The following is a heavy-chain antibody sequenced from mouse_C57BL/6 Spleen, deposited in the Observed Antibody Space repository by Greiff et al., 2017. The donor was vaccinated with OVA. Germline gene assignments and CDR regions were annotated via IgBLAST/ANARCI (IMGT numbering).Heavy chain of an antibody. CDR1: GYTFTDYY. J-gene: IGHJ2*01. CDR2: INPNNGGT. D-gene: IGHD2-1*01. Sequence: EVQLQQSGPELVKPGASVKISCKASGYTFTDYYMNWVKQSHGKSLEWIGDINPNNGGTSYNQKFKGKATLTVDKSSSTAYMELRSLTSEDSAVYYCAISYGNYDYWGQGTTLTVSS. CDR3: AISYGNYDY. V-gene: IGHV1-26*01.